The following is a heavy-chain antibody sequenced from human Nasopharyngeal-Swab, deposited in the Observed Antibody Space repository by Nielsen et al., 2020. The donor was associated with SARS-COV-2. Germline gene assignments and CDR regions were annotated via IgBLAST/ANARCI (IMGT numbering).Heavy chain of an antibody. CDR2: INHSGST. CDR3: ARVLIGTPAYGSGTIDY. V-gene: IGHV4-34*01. D-gene: IGHD3-10*01. Sequence: RQAPGKGLEWLGEINHSGSTNYNPSLKSRVTISVDTSKNQFSLKLSSVTAADTAVYYCARVLIGTPAYGSGTIDYWGQGTLVT. J-gene: IGHJ4*02.